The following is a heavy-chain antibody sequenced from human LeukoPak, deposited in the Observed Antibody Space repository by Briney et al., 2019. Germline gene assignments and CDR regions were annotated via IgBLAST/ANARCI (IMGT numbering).Heavy chain of an antibody. D-gene: IGHD2-15*01. V-gene: IGHV5-51*01. CDR1: GYNFTSYW. CDR3: ARVLGYCSGGSCSKFDY. J-gene: IGHJ4*02. Sequence: GEALKISCKGYGYNFTSYWIGWGRERPGKGVEGMGIFFPGGSYTIYRLSFEGPVPISADKSIRTAYLQWSSQKASDTAMYYCARVLGYCSGGSCSKFDYWGQGTLVTVSS. CDR2: FFPGGSYT.